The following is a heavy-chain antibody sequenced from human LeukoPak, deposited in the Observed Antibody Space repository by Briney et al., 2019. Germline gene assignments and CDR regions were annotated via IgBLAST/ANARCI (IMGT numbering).Heavy chain of an antibody. CDR3: AKLEYSSSWFINWFDP. J-gene: IGHJ5*02. D-gene: IGHD6-13*01. Sequence: TGGSLRLSCAASGFTFSSYGMHWVRQAPGKGLEWVAFIRYDGSNKYYADSVKGRFAISRDNSKNTLYLQMNSLRAEDTAVYYCAKLEYSSSWFINWFDPWGQGTLVTVSS. V-gene: IGHV3-30*02. CDR2: IRYDGSNK. CDR1: GFTFSSYG.